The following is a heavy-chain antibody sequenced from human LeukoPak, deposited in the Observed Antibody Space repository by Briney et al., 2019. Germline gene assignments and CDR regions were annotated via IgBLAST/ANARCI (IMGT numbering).Heavy chain of an antibody. V-gene: IGHV4-31*03. CDR1: GGSINSGAYY. D-gene: IGHD3-16*01. J-gene: IGHJ4*02. Sequence: TPSLTCTVSGGSINSGAYYWSWIRQPPGRGLEWIGYIYDSGTTYYNPSIKSRLTISIDTSENQFSLKLTSVTPADTAVYYCVRAITGYYFDFWGQGTLVTVSS. CDR2: IYDSGTT. CDR3: VRAITGYYFDF.